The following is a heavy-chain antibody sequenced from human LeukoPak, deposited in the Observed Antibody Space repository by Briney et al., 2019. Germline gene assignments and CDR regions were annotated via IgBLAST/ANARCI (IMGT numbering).Heavy chain of an antibody. V-gene: IGHV4-39*07. CDR3: ARAPRTGAWDMITFGGVIVHGDAFDF. Sequence: SETLSLTCAVSGGSLISATYYWGWIRQPPGKGLEWIGSIYYSGSTYYNPSLKSRVTVSVDMSKNQFSLQLSSVTAADTAVYYCARAPRTGAWDMITFGGVIVHGDAFDFWGQGTMVTVSS. J-gene: IGHJ3*01. D-gene: IGHD3-16*02. CDR2: IYYSGST. CDR1: GGSLISATYY.